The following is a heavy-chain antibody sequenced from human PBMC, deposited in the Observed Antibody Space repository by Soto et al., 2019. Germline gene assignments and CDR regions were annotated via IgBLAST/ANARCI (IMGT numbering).Heavy chain of an antibody. V-gene: IGHV1-3*01. CDR3: ARDRSSSWYANYYYYYGMDV. J-gene: IGHJ6*02. CDR2: INAGNGNT. Sequence: QVQLVQSGAEVKKPGASVKVSCKASGYTFTSYAMHWVRQAPGQRLEWMGWINAGNGNTKYSQKFQGRVTITRDTSASTAYMELSSLRSADTAVYYCARDRSSSWYANYYYYYGMDVWGQGTTVTVSS. CDR1: GYTFTSYA. D-gene: IGHD6-13*01.